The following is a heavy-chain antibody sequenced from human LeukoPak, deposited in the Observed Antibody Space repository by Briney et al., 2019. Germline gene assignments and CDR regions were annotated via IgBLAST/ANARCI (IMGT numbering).Heavy chain of an antibody. CDR1: GFTVSSTY. CDR2: NYSGGST. V-gene: IGHV3-66*02. J-gene: IGHJ4*02. D-gene: IGHD2-2*01. Sequence: GGSLRLSCAASGFTVSSTYMTWVRQAPGKGLEWVSVNYSGGSTYSADSVKGRFTISRDNSKNTLYLEMNSLRAEDTAVYYCARGISSSSCCHFDHWGQRTLVTVSS. CDR3: ARGISSSSCCHFDH.